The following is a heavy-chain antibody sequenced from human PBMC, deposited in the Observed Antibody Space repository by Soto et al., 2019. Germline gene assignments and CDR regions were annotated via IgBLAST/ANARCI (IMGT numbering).Heavy chain of an antibody. CDR1: GFTFSSYA. CDR2: ISGSGGST. D-gene: IGHD2-21*01. V-gene: IGHV3-23*01. J-gene: IGHJ4*02. Sequence: EVQLLESGGGLVQPGGSLRLSCAASGFTFSSYAMSWVRQAPGKGLEWVSAISGSGGSTYYADSVKGRFTITRDNSKNTLYLQMNSLRTEDTALYYCAKDPLAVAPLFYWGQGTLVTVSS. CDR3: AKDPLAVAPLFY.